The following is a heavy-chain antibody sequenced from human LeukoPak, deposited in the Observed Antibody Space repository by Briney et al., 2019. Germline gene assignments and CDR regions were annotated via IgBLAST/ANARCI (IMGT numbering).Heavy chain of an antibody. D-gene: IGHD3-10*01. Sequence: GGSLRLSCAASGFTFGDFAMTWVRQAPGKGLEWVSSVSGSGSSTYYADSVKGRLTISRDDSKNTLYLQMNTLRAEDTAIYFCAKDQGYNGSGTYVDYWGQGTLVIVSS. CDR3: AKDQGYNGSGTYVDY. V-gene: IGHV3-23*01. CDR2: VSGSGSST. CDR1: GFTFGDFA. J-gene: IGHJ4*02.